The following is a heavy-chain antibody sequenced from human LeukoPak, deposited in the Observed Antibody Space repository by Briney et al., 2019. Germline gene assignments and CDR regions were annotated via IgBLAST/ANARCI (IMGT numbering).Heavy chain of an antibody. D-gene: IGHD3-10*01. Sequence: PSETLSLTCTVSGGSISSYYWNWIRQPPGKGLDWIGYLYYSGGTSYNPSLKSRVTISVDTSKNQFSLNLNSVTAADTAVYYCARGGSNMTGDFDYWGQGTLVTVSS. CDR3: ARGGSNMTGDFDY. CDR2: LYYSGGT. V-gene: IGHV4-59*12. J-gene: IGHJ4*02. CDR1: GGSISSYY.